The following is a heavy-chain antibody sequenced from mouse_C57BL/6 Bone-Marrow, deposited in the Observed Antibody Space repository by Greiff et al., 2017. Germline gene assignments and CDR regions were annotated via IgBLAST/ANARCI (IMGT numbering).Heavy chain of an antibody. CDR2: LDPENGDT. J-gene: IGHJ3*01. Sequence: EVQLQQSGAELVRPGASVKLSCTASGFNIKDDYMHWVKQRPEQGLEWIGWLDPENGDTEYASKFQGKATITADTSSNTAYLQLSSLTSEDTAVYYCTTRMVTTPFAYWGQGTLVTVSA. CDR1: GFNIKDDY. CDR3: TTRMVTTPFAY. D-gene: IGHD2-2*01. V-gene: IGHV14-4*01.